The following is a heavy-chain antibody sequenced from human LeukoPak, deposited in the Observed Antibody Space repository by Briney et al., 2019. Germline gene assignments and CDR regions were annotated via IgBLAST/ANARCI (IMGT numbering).Heavy chain of an antibody. CDR2: IRYDGSDK. CDR3: AKGQGLGYSSSWYYY. J-gene: IGHJ4*02. D-gene: IGHD6-13*01. CDR1: GFTFSDYG. V-gene: IGHV3-30*02. Sequence: GGSLRLSCAASGFTFSDYGMHWVRQAPGKGLEWLAFIRYDGSDKYYADSVKGRFTISRDNSKNTLFLQMNSLRAEDTAVYYCAKGQGLGYSSSWYYYWGQGTLVTVSS.